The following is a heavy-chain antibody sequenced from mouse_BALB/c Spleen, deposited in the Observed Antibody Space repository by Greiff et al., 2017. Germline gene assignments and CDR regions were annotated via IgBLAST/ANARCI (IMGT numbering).Heavy chain of an antibody. Sequence: VQLVESGPGLVAPSQSLSITCTVSGFSLTGYGVNWVRQPPGKGLEWLGMIWGDGSTDYNSALKSRLSISKDNSKSQVFLKMNSLQTDDTARYYCARAPVYDYDGFDYWGQGTTLTVSS. CDR1: GFSLTGYG. D-gene: IGHD2-4*01. CDR2: IWGDGST. CDR3: ARAPVYDYDGFDY. J-gene: IGHJ2*01. V-gene: IGHV2-6-7*01.